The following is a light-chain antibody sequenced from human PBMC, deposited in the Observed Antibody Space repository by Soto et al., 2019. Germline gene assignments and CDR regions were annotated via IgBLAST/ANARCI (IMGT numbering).Light chain of an antibody. CDR1: QTINRY. V-gene: IGKV1-39*01. J-gene: IGKJ1*01. Sequence: VHMTESRSSRSACLWYRVTSTFRASQTINRYLSCYQQKPGKAPNLLISAPSTLQPGVPPRFSRRESGTESTLTISSLQPEDFATSHCQHTYSGPWTFGQGTKVHIK. CDR3: QHTYSGPWT. CDR2: APS.